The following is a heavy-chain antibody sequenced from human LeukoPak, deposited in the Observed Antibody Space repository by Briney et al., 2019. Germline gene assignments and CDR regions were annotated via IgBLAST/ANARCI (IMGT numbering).Heavy chain of an antibody. Sequence: ASVKVSCKVSGYTFTELSMHWVRQTPGKGLEWMGGFDPENGDTAYAQRIQGRLTVIEDTSTDTAYMELSSLSSEDTAVYYCATSFGGEFSPALFDFWGQGTLITVSS. J-gene: IGHJ4*02. CDR2: FDPENGDT. CDR3: ATSFGGEFSPALFDF. D-gene: IGHD3-3*01. CDR1: GYTFTELS. V-gene: IGHV1-24*01.